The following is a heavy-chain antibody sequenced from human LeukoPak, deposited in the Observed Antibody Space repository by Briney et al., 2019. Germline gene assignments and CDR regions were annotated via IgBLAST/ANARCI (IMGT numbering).Heavy chain of an antibody. CDR3: ARDPGGYSYGYGFDYYYYYMDV. CDR1: GFTFSSYS. J-gene: IGHJ6*03. V-gene: IGHV3-21*01. CDR2: ISSSSSYI. D-gene: IGHD5-18*01. Sequence: GGSLRLSCAASGFTFSSYSMNWVRQAPGKGLEWVSSISSSSSYIYYADSVKGRFTISRDNAKNSLYLQMNSLRAEDTAVYYCARDPGGYSYGYGFDYYYYYMDVWGKGTTVTVSS.